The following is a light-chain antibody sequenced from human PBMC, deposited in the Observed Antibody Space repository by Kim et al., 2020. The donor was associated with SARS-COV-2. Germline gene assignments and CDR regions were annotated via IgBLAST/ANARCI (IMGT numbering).Light chain of an antibody. V-gene: IGKV3-15*01. CDR3: QEYTKWPQVT. CDR1: QSVSNK. CDR2: GAS. Sequence: APGGRVTLSCRASQSVSNKVGWYQQKPGQAPRLLIYGASTRATGIPGRFSGGGSGTEFTLSISSLQSEDSAVYYCQEYTKWPQVTFGGGTKVDIK. J-gene: IGKJ4*01.